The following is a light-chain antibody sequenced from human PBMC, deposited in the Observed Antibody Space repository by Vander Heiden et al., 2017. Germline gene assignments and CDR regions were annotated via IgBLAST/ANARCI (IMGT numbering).Light chain of an antibody. CDR1: PSISTW. Sequence: DIQMTQSPSTLSAIVGDRVTITCRASPSISTWVAWYQLEPGKAPKLLIYDASSLESGVPSRFSGSGSGTDFTLTISSLQPDDFATYCCQQYDSYPWTFGQGTKVEIK. V-gene: IGKV1-5*01. J-gene: IGKJ1*01. CDR3: QQYDSYPWT. CDR2: DAS.